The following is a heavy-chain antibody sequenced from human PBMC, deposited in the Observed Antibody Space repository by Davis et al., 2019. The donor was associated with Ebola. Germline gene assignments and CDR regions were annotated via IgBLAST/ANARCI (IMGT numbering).Heavy chain of an antibody. Sequence: GESLKISCAASGFTFSSYAMSWVRQAPGKGLEWVSAISGSGGSTYYADSVKGRFTISRDNSKNTLYLQMNSLRAEDTAVYYCAKDRLREWELPPYYYYGMDVWGQGTTVTVSS. CDR2: ISGSGGST. CDR1: GFTFSSYA. CDR3: AKDRLREWELPPYYYYGMDV. D-gene: IGHD1-26*01. J-gene: IGHJ6*02. V-gene: IGHV3-23*01.